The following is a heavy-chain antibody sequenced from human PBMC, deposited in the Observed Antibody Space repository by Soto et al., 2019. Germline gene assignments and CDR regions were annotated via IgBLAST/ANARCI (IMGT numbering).Heavy chain of an antibody. J-gene: IGHJ6*02. CDR1: GDSISSGNKY. V-gene: IGHV4-30-4*01. CDR2: IFSSGTT. CDR3: ARVPSPFDYYYAMDV. Sequence: SETLSLTCTVSGDSISSGNKYWSWIRQPPVKGLEWIGYIFSSGTTYYNPSLKSRLTMSLDTSQNQFSLKLNSVTDADTAVYYCARVPSPFDYYYAMDVWGQGTTVTVSS. D-gene: IGHD3-16*01.